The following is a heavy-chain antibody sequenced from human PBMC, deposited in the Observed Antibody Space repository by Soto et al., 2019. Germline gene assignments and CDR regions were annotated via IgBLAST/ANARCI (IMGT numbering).Heavy chain of an antibody. Sequence: QVPLVQSGAEVKKPGASVRVSCQASGYSFNTYAIHWVRPAPGQGLEWMGWINTANGNTEYSQKFQGRVTFTRDTSATTAYMDLSSLRSEDTATYYCARRYKSAGWFDPWSQGTLVTVSS. J-gene: IGHJ5*02. CDR1: GYSFNTYA. D-gene: IGHD1-1*01. CDR2: INTANGNT. V-gene: IGHV1-3*04. CDR3: ARRYKSAGWFDP.